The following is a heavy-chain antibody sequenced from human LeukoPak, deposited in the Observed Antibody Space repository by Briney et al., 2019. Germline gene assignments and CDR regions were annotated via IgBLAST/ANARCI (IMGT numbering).Heavy chain of an antibody. V-gene: IGHV3-30*02. Sequence: QAGGSLRLSCAPSGLTFSSSGMHWARQATDRGQNWVAGIRHDGSKKDYAHPAKDRFTISRDNSKNTLYLQMNSLGGEDTALYYCAKGGGYSYENYYYYMDVWGKGTTVTVSS. CDR2: IRHDGSKK. CDR1: GLTFSSSG. CDR3: AKGGGYSYENYYYYMDV. J-gene: IGHJ6*03. D-gene: IGHD5-18*01.